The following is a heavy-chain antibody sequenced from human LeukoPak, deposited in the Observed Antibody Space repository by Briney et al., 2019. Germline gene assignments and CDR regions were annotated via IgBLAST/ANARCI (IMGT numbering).Heavy chain of an antibody. CDR2: IYSGGST. D-gene: IGHD2/OR15-2a*01. V-gene: IGHV3-53*01. Sequence: GGSLRLSCAAPGFTLSSKYKSWGRPAPGKGLEWVSVIYSGGSTYYADSVKGRFTISRDNSKNTLYLQMNSLRAEDTAVYYCAAFSAWGQGTLVTVSS. J-gene: IGHJ4*02. CDR1: GFTLSSKY. CDR3: AAFSA.